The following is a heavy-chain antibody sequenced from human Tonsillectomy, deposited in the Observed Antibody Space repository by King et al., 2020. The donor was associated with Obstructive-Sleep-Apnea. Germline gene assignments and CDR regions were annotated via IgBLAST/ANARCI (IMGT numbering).Heavy chain of an antibody. CDR2: ISRDSSTI. Sequence: VQLVESGGGLVQPGGSLRLSCVASGFTFRTQSMTWVRQAPGKGLEWVSYISRDSSTIYYADSVKGRFNISRDNAKNSLYLQMSSLRAADTAVYYCARLVDDYGDYVNWYFDLWGRGTLVTVSS. CDR1: GFTFRTQS. CDR3: ARLVDDYGDYVNWYFDL. J-gene: IGHJ2*01. D-gene: IGHD4-17*01. V-gene: IGHV3-48*01.